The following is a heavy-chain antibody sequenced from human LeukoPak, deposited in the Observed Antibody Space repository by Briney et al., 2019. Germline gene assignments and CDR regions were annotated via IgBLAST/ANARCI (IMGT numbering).Heavy chain of an antibody. J-gene: IGHJ6*01. D-gene: IGHD5-24*01. CDR2: INSDGGRI. CDR1: GFTLSGYW. V-gene: IGHV3-74*01. CDR3: ARSKALMNSIKPFGMDV. Sequence: GGSLRLSCGASGFTLSGYWMHWVRQAPGKGLEWVSRINSDGGRITYGDSVKGRFTISRDTGKNTLYLQMNSLRVEDTAVYYCARSKALMNSIKPFGMDVLGQGTTVIVSS.